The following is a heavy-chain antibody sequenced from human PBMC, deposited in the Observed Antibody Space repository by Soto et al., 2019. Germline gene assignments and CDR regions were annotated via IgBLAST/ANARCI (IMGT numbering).Heavy chain of an antibody. Sequence: EVQLVESGGGLVQPGGSLRLSCAASGFTFSNYWMSWVRQAPGKGLEWVANIKQDGTEKNYVDSVRGRFTISRDNAKNSLDLQMNSLTAEDPAVYYCAGVAIWGQGTQVTVSS. CDR2: IKQDGTEK. CDR1: GFTFSNYW. J-gene: IGHJ4*02. CDR3: AGVAI. D-gene: IGHD5-12*01. V-gene: IGHV3-7*01.